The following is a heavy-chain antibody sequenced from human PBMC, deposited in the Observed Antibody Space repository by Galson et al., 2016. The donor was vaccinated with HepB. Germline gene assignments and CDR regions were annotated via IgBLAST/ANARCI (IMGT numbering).Heavy chain of an antibody. CDR3: ARVSGYCSSTSCSNWFDP. D-gene: IGHD2-2*03. V-gene: IGHV3-66*01. J-gene: IGHJ5*02. Sequence: RLSCAASGFTVSSNYMSWVRQAPGKGLEWVSVIYSGGSTYYADSVKGRFTISRDNSKNTLCLQMNSLRAEDTAVYYCARVSGYCSSTSCSNWFDPWGQGTLVTVSS. CDR1: GFTVSSNY. CDR2: IYSGGST.